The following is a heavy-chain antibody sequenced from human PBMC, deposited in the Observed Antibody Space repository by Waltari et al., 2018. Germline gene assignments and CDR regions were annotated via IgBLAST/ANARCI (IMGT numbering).Heavy chain of an antibody. D-gene: IGHD2-15*01. V-gene: IGHV4-59*01. CDR2: IDYSGST. CDR1: GGSISSYY. CDR3: ARDNCSGGSCYYNWFDP. J-gene: IGHJ5*02. Sequence: QVQLQESGPGLVKPSETLSLTCTVSGGSISSYYWSWIRQPPGKGLEWIGYIDYSGSTNYNPCLKSLVTISVDTSKNHFSLMLRAMTAADTAVDYCARDNCSGGSCYYNWFDPWGQGTLVTVSS.